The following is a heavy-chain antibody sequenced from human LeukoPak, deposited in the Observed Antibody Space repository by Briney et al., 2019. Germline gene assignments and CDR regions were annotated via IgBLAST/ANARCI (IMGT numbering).Heavy chain of an antibody. Sequence: GGSLRLSCAASGFTFSTYTMNWVRQAPGKGLAWVSSISSTSSHISYADSVQGRFTIPRDNAKNSLYLQMNSLRAEDTAVYYCARDKSGYDHRGTYYYYGMDVWGQGTTVTVSS. CDR2: ISSTSSHI. CDR1: GFTFSTYT. CDR3: ARDKSGYDHRGTYYYYGMDV. V-gene: IGHV3-21*01. J-gene: IGHJ6*02. D-gene: IGHD5-12*01.